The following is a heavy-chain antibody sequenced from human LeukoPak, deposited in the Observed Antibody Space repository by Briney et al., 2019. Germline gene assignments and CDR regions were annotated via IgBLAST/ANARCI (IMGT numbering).Heavy chain of an antibody. CDR1: GYSFTSYW. D-gene: IGHD2-15*01. CDR3: ARRVDCSGGSCLYYFDY. CDR2: IYPGDSDT. Sequence: GESLKISCKGSGYSFTSYWIGWVRQMPGKGLEWMGIIYPGDSDTRYSPSFQGQVTISADKPISTAYLQWSSLKASDTAMYYCARRVDCSGGSCLYYFDYWGQGTLVTVSS. J-gene: IGHJ4*02. V-gene: IGHV5-51*04.